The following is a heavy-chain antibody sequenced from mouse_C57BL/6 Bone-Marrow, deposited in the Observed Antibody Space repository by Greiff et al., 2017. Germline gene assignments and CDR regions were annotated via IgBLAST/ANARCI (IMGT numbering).Heavy chain of an antibody. CDR1: GYSITSGYY. V-gene: IGHV3-6*01. J-gene: IGHJ1*03. CDR3: ARERHYYGSTVHFPYWYFDV. Sequence: EVQLVESGPGLVKPSPSLSLTCSVTGYSITSGYYWNWIRQFPGNKLEWMGYISYDGSNNYNPSLKNPISITRDPSYNQFFLKLKSVTTEDTATYYCARERHYYGSTVHFPYWYFDVWGTGTTVTVSS. D-gene: IGHD1-1*01. CDR2: ISYDGSN.